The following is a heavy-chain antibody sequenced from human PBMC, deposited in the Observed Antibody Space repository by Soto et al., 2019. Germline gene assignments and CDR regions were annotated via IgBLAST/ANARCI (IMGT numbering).Heavy chain of an antibody. CDR3: ARVLRYFDWTPDSFDC. D-gene: IGHD3-9*01. CDR1: GACISSYY. CDR2: IYYSGST. J-gene: IGHJ3*01. Sequence: ETLSLTCTVAGACISSYYWYWIRLPPGKGLEWIGYIYYSGSTNYNPSLKSRVTISVDTSKHQLSLKLSSLTAADTAVYYCARVLRYFDWTPDSFDCWGQGTMVT. V-gene: IGHV4-59*01.